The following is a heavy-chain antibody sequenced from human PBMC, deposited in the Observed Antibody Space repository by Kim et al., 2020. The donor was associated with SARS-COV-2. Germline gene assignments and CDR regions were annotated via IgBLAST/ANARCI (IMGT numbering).Heavy chain of an antibody. D-gene: IGHD3-22*01. CDR1: GFTFDDYA. V-gene: IGHV3-9*01. J-gene: IGHJ4*02. CDR3: AKDISRYYYDSSGAFGY. CDR2: ISWNSGSI. Sequence: GGSLRLSCAASGFTFDDYAMHWVRQAPGKGLEWVSGISWNSGSIGYADSVKGRFTISRDNAKNSLYLQMNSLRAGDTALYYCAKDISRYYYDSSGAFGYWGQGTLVTVSS.